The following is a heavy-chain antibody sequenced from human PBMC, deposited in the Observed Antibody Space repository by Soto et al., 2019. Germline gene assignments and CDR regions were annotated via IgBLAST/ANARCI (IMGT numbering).Heavy chain of an antibody. J-gene: IGHJ6*02. CDR1: GYSISSGYY. Sequence: SETLSLTCAVSGYSISSGYYWGWIRQPPGKGLEWIGSIYHSGSTYYNPSLKSRVTISVDTSKNKFSLKLSSVTAADTAVYYCAREVAVAATFYYYGRDVWGQGTTLTVSS. CDR2: IYHSGST. D-gene: IGHD6-19*01. CDR3: AREVAVAATFYYYGRDV. V-gene: IGHV4-38-2*02.